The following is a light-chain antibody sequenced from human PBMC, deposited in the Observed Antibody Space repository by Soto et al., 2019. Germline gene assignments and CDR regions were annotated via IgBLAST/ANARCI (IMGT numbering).Light chain of an antibody. J-gene: IGLJ1*01. V-gene: IGLV2-23*01. CDR1: SSDVGSYNL. CDR3: CSYAGSSTYV. CDR2: EGS. Sequence: SVLTPPASVSGSPGQSITISCPGTSSDVGSYNLVSWYQQHPGKAPKLMIYEGSKRPSGVSNRFSGSKSGNTASLTISGLQAEDESDYYCCSYAGSSTYVFGTGTKVTVL.